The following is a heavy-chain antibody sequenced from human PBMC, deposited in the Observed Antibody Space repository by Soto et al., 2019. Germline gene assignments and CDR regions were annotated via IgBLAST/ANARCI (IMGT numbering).Heavy chain of an antibody. J-gene: IGHJ4*02. V-gene: IGHV4-59*01. CDR2: IYYSGST. D-gene: IGHD5-12*01. Sequence: LSLTCTVSGGSISSYYWSWIRQPPGKGLEWIGYIYYSGSTNYNPSLKSRVTISVDTSKNQFSLKLSSVTAADTAVYYCARESAAAGYNFFDYWGQGTLVTVSS. CDR3: ARESAAAGYNFFDY. CDR1: GGSISSYY.